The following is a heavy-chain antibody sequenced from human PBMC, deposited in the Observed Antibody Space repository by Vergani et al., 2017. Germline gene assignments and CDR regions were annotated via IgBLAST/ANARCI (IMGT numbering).Heavy chain of an antibody. CDR1: GFTFSSYW. D-gene: IGHD3-10*01. CDR3: AKQYFVSGNYLFDY. Sequence: EVHLLESGGGQVEAGGSLRLSCAASGFTFSSYWMHWVRQAPGKGLVWVSRINSDGSSTSYADSVKGRFTISRDNAKNMLFLQMNNLRTEDTAIYYCAKQYFVSGNYLFDYWGQGTLVTVSS. CDR2: INSDGSST. V-gene: IGHV3-74*02. J-gene: IGHJ4*02.